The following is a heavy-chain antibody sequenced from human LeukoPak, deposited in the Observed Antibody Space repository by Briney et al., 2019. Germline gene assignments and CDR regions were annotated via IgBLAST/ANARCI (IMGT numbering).Heavy chain of an antibody. CDR1: GFTFSSYS. D-gene: IGHD4-11*01. Sequence: QSGGSLGLSCAASGFTFSSYSMSWVRQAPGKGLEWVANIKQDGSEKYYVDSVKGRFTISRDNAKNSLYLQMNSLRAEDTAVYYCATCYSNPPDYWGQGTLVTVSS. CDR2: IKQDGSEK. J-gene: IGHJ4*02. CDR3: ATCYSNPPDY. V-gene: IGHV3-7*01.